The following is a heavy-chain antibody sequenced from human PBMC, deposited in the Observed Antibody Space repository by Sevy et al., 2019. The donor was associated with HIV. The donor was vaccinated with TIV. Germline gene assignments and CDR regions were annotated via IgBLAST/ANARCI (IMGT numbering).Heavy chain of an antibody. V-gene: IGHV3-11*01. CDR1: GFTFSDYY. D-gene: IGHD3-9*01. CDR3: ARESSDILTGYYSDY. Sequence: GGSLRLSCAASGFTFSDYYMSWIRQAPGKGLEWVSYISSSGSTIYYADSVKGRFTISRDNAKNSLYLKMNSLRAEDTAVYYCARESSDILTGYYSDYWGQGTLVTVSS. CDR2: ISSSGSTI. J-gene: IGHJ4*02.